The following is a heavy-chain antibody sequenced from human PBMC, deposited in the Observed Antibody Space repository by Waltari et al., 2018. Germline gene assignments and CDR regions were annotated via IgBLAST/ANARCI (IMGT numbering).Heavy chain of an antibody. Sequence: EVQLVESGGGLIQPGGSLRLSCEASGFRVSYNYMSWGRQAPGKGPEWISVIHAVGNTYYGDSVKDRFTVSRDISKNTVYLQMNSLTVEDSAMYYCARAGLGSPSQWLQLFDSWGQGTLVTVSS. CDR1: GFRVSYNY. D-gene: IGHD5-12*01. CDR3: ARAGLGSPSQWLQLFDS. V-gene: IGHV3-53*01. CDR2: IHAVGNT. J-gene: IGHJ4*02.